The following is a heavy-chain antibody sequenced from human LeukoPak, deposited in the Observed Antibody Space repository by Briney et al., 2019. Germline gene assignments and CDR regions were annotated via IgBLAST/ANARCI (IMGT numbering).Heavy chain of an antibody. V-gene: IGHV4-34*01. CDR2: INHSGST. Sequence: PSETQSLTCAVYGGSFSGYYWSWIRQPPGKGLEWIGEINHSGSTNYNPSLKSRVTISVDTFKNQFSLKLSSVTAADTAVYYCARASGYSYVVYYMDVWGKGTTVTVSS. CDR1: GGSFSGYY. D-gene: IGHD5-18*01. CDR3: ARASGYSYVVYYMDV. J-gene: IGHJ6*03.